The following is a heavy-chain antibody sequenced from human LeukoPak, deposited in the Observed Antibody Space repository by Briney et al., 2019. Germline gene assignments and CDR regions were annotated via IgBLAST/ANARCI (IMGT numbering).Heavy chain of an antibody. Sequence: QAGGSLRLSCAASGFTFSSYGMHWVRQAPGKGLEWVAFIRYDGSNKYYADSVKGRFTISRDNSKNTLYLQMNSLRAEDTAVYYCAKDRDYTAMVTPIDYWGQGTLVTVSS. CDR3: AKDRDYTAMVTPIDY. CDR2: IRYDGSNK. CDR1: GFTFSSYG. D-gene: IGHD5-18*01. J-gene: IGHJ4*02. V-gene: IGHV3-30*02.